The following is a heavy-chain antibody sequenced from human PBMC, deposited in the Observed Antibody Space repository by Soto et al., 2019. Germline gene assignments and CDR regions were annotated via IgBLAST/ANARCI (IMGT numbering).Heavy chain of an antibody. Sequence: PGGSLRLSCAASGFTFSSYEMNWVRQAPGKGLEWVSYISSSGSTIYYADSVKGRFTISRDNAKNSLYLQMNSLRAEDTAVYYCATDGYYGSGRDGDYYGMDVWGQGTTVTVSS. CDR2: ISSSGSTI. CDR3: ATDGYYGSGRDGDYYGMDV. CDR1: GFTFSSYE. J-gene: IGHJ6*02. D-gene: IGHD3-10*01. V-gene: IGHV3-48*03.